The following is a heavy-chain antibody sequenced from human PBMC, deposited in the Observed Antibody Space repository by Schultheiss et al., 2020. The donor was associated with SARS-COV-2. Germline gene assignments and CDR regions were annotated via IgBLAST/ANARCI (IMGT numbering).Heavy chain of an antibody. D-gene: IGHD3-10*01. J-gene: IGHJ4*02. CDR3: ARDLGTYKYFDH. V-gene: IGHV3-30*07. CDR1: GFTFSSSA. Sequence: GESLKISCSASGFTFSSSAMSWVRQAPGKGLEWVAVISYDGSNKYYADSVKGRFTISRDNAKKTLSLQMNSLRAEDTAVYYCARDLGTYKYFDHWGQGTLVTVSS. CDR2: ISYDGSNK.